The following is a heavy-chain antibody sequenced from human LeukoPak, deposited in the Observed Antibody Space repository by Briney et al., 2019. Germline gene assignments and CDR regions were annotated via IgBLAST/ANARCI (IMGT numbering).Heavy chain of an antibody. CDR1: GFTFSSYE. CDR3: ARDKEGGGSTDYYHDAFDI. Sequence: PGGSLRLSCAASGFTFSSYEMNWVRQAPGKGLEWVSHISSSGSIIYYADSLKGRFTISRDNAKNSLYLQMNSLRAEDTAVYYCARDKEGGGSTDYYHDAFDIWGQGTMVTVSS. V-gene: IGHV3-48*03. CDR2: ISSSGSII. J-gene: IGHJ3*02. D-gene: IGHD3-9*01.